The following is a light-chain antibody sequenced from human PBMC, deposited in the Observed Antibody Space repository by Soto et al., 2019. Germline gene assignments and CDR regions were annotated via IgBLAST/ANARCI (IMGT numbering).Light chain of an antibody. V-gene: IGLV2-23*03. Sequence: QSVLTQPASVSGSPGQSITISCTGTSSDVGSYNLVSWYQQHPGKAPKLMLYEGSKRPSGVSNRFSASKSGNTASLTISGLQTEDEADYYCCSYAGSSTFDVVFGGGTKLTVL. CDR1: SSDVGSYNL. J-gene: IGLJ2*01. CDR3: CSYAGSSTFDVV. CDR2: EGS.